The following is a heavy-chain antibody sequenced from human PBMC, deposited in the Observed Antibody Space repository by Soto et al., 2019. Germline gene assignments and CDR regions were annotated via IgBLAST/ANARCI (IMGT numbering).Heavy chain of an antibody. Sequence: GGSLRLSCAASGFTFSSYGMHWVRQAPGKGLEWVAVIWYDGSNKYYADSVRGRFTFSRDNSKNILYLQMNSLRADDTATYYCVRERAPFDAFDIWGQGTMVTVSS. V-gene: IGHV3-33*01. CDR2: IWYDGSNK. J-gene: IGHJ3*02. CDR3: VRERAPFDAFDI. CDR1: GFTFSSYG.